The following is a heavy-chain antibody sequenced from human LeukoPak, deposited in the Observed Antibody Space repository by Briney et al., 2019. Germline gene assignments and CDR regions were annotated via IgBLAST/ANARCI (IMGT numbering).Heavy chain of an antibody. Sequence: SETLSLTCAVYGGSFSGYYWSWIRQPPGKGLEWIGEINHSGSTNYNPSLKSRVTISVDTSKNQFSLKLSSVTAADTAVYYCARVHIAVVSPIGNWFDPWGQGTLVTVSS. CDR3: ARVHIAVVSPIGNWFDP. D-gene: IGHD2-21*01. CDR1: GGSFSGYY. V-gene: IGHV4-34*01. CDR2: INHSGST. J-gene: IGHJ5*02.